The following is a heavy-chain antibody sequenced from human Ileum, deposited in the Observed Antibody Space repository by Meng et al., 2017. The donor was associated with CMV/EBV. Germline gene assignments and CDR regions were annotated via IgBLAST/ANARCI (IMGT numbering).Heavy chain of an antibody. D-gene: IGHD6-6*01. V-gene: IGHV1-18*01. CDR1: GYNFKSYV. J-gene: IGHJ4*02. Sequence: ASVKVSCKASGYNFKSYVIPWVRQAPGQGLEWMGWINPYNGNTNFAQKFQGRVTLTTDTSTSTALMEVRSLRSDDTAVYYCARGRVSYSSSSALAFWGQGTLVTVSS. CDR2: INPYNGNT. CDR3: ARGRVSYSSSSALAF.